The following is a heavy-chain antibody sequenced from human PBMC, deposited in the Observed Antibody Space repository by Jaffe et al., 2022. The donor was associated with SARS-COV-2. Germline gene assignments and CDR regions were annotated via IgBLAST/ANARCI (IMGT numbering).Heavy chain of an antibody. CDR3: TRRPRDCGGDSSCDY. V-gene: IGHV3-73*01. CDR1: GFTFSGSA. CDR2: IRSKANSYAT. Sequence: EVQLVESGGGLVQPGGSLKLSCAASGFTFSGSAMHWVRQASGKGLEWVGRIRSKANSYATAYAASVKGRFTISRDDSKNTAYLQMNSLKTEDTAVYYCTRRPRDCGGDSSCDYWGQGTLVTVSS. D-gene: IGHD2-21*02. J-gene: IGHJ4*02.